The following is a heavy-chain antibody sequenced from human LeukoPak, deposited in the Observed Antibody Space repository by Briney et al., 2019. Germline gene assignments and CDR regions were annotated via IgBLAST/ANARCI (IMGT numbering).Heavy chain of an antibody. J-gene: IGHJ4*02. CDR2: IYYSGST. D-gene: IGHD3-22*01. CDR3: ARGYDSSGYYLYFDY. Sequence: PSETLSLTCTVSGGSISSYYWSWIRQPPGKGLEWIGYIYYSGSTNYNPSLKGRVTISVDTSKNQFSLKLSSVTAADTAVYYCARGYDSSGYYLYFDYWGQGTLVTVSS. CDR1: GGSISSYY. V-gene: IGHV4-59*01.